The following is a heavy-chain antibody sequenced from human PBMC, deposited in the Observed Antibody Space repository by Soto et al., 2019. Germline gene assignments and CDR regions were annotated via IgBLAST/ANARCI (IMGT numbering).Heavy chain of an antibody. D-gene: IGHD6-13*01. CDR2: INPNSGGT. Sequence: ASVKVSCKASGYTFTGYYMHWVRQAPGQGLEWMGWINPNSGGTNYAQKFQGWVTMTRDTSISTAYMELSRLRSDDTAVYYCARARGYSSPHLDYWGQGTLVTVSS. V-gene: IGHV1-2*04. CDR1: GYTFTGYY. CDR3: ARARGYSSPHLDY. J-gene: IGHJ4*02.